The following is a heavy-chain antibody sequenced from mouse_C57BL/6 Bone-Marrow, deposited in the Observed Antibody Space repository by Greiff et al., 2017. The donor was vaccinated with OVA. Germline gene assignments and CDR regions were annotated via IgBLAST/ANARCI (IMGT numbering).Heavy chain of an antibody. D-gene: IGHD1-1*01. J-gene: IGHJ1*03. CDR3: ARWTITTVVDWYIDD. V-gene: IGHV1-72*01. CDR2: IDPNSGGT. CDR1: GYTFTSYW. Sequence: VQLQQSGAELVKPGASVKLSCKASGYTFTSYWMHWVKQRPGRGLEWIGRIDPNSGGTKYNEKSKSKATLTVDKPSSTAYKQHSSLTSEDTAVYYSARWTITTVVDWYIDDWGTGTTVTVSS.